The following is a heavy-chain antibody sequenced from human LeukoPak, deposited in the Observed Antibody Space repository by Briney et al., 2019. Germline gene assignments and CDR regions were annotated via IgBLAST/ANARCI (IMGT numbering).Heavy chain of an antibody. CDR3: ATDLGVVVTAIHSY. CDR2: FDPEDGET. D-gene: IGHD2-21*02. J-gene: IGHJ4*02. Sequence: GASVKVSCKVSGYTLTELSMHWVRQAPGKGLEWMGGFDPEDGETIYAQKFQGRVTMTEDTYTDTAYMELSSLRSEDTAVYYCATDLGVVVTAIHSYWGQGTLVTVSS. V-gene: IGHV1-24*01. CDR1: GYTLTELS.